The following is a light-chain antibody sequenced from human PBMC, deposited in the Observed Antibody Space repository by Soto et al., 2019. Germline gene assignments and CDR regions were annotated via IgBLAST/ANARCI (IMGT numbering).Light chain of an antibody. J-gene: IGKJ1*01. Sequence: VVMTQSPDTLSVSQGERVTFSCRASQSVTTNLAWYQHKPGQSPRLLISDASTGASGIPPRFSGSGSGTDYTLTITNLESEDFAVYYCQQRSNWPWTFGQGTKVDIK. CDR2: DAS. CDR3: QQRSNWPWT. V-gene: IGKV3-11*01. CDR1: QSVTTN.